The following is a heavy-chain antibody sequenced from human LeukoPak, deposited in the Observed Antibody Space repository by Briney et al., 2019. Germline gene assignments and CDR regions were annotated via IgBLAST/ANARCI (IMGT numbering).Heavy chain of an antibody. CDR1: GFTLDDLA. D-gene: IGHD3-9*01. V-gene: IGHV3-9*01. CDR2: ISWNSGSI. J-gene: IGHJ6*02. CDR3: TRDLMDYDVSTGLHHYYMDV. Sequence: PGRSLGLSCAASGFTLDDLAMHWVRQAPGKGREWASGISWNSGSIGYADSVRGRSTISRDNAKNTLYLQMNTLRVEDTAVYYCTRDLMDYDVSTGLHHYYMDVWGQGTTVTVSS.